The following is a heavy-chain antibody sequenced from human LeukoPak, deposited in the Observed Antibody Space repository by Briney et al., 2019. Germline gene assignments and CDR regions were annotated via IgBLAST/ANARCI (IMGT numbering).Heavy chain of an antibody. J-gene: IGHJ4*02. CDR1: GYTFTSYG. CDR3: ATLVSGYDPFDY. D-gene: IGHD5-12*01. CDR2: ISAYNGNT. V-gene: IGHV1-18*04. Sequence: GASVKVSCKASGYTFTSYGISWVRQAPGQGLEWMGWISAYNGNTNYAQKLQGRVTMTTDTSTSAAYMELRSLRSDDTAVYYCATLVSGYDPFDYWGQGTLVTVSS.